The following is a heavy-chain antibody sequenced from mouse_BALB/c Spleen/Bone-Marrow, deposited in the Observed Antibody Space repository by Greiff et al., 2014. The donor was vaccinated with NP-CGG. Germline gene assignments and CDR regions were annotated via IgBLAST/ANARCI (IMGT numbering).Heavy chain of an antibody. D-gene: IGHD1-1*01. J-gene: IGHJ1*01. Sequence: QVQLQQSGAELVKPGASVKLSCKASGYTFTSYYMYWVKQRPGQGLEWIGEINPSNGGTNFNEKFKSKATLTVDKSSNTAYVQLSSLTSEDSAVYHCTRSNYGYCFFDVWGAGTTVTVSS. V-gene: IGHV1S81*02. CDR1: GYTFTSYY. CDR3: TRSNYGYCFFDV. CDR2: INPSNGGT.